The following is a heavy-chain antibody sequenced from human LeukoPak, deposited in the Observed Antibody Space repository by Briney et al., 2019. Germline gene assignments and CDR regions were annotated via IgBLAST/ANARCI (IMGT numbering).Heavy chain of an antibody. CDR2: MYSGGHT. Sequence: GGSLRLSCVASGFSVSSNYMSWVRQAPGKGLGWVSVMYSGGHTYYADSVKGRFTVSRDYSKNTLYLQMNSLRAEDTAVYYCARDLHPSHFDSWGQGTLVTVSS. J-gene: IGHJ4*02. CDR1: GFSVSSNY. V-gene: IGHV3-53*01. CDR3: ARDLHPSHFDS.